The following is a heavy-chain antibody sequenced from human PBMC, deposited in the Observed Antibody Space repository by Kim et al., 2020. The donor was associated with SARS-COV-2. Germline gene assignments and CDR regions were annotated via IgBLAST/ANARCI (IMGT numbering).Heavy chain of an antibody. CDR1: GFTFSSYG. J-gene: IGHJ4*02. Sequence: GGSLRLSCAASGFTFSSYGMYWVRQAPGKGLEWVAVISYDGSNKYYADSVKGRFTISRDNSKNTLYLQMNSLRAEDTAVYYCARELFKVAGTNYFDYWGQGTLVTVSS. D-gene: IGHD6-19*01. CDR3: ARELFKVAGTNYFDY. V-gene: IGHV3-33*05. CDR2: ISYDGSNK.